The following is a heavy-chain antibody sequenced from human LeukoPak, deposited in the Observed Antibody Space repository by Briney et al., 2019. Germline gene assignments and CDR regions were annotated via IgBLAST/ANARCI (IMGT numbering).Heavy chain of an antibody. CDR1: GFTFSSYW. J-gene: IGHJ2*01. Sequence: PGGSLRLSCAASGFTFSSYWMHWVRQAPGKGLVWVSRINTDGSSTSYADSVKGRFTISRDNAKNTLYLQMNSLRAEDTAVYYCARVFGIAARPYWYFDLWGRGTLVTVSS. CDR3: ARVFGIAARPYWYFDL. V-gene: IGHV3-74*01. D-gene: IGHD6-6*01. CDR2: INTDGSST.